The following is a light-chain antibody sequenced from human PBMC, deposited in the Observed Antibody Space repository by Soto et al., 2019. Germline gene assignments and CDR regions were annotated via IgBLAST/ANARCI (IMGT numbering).Light chain of an antibody. CDR1: PGISSY. J-gene: IGKJ1*01. Sequence: IQWTQSPSCLSASVGDRVTITYRASPGISSYLGWYQEKPGKAPHLLIYDASTLHSGVPSRFIVSGSGTAFTLPISSLQPDDFATYYCQQYNSYSFCQLTKVDIK. CDR2: DAS. CDR3: QQYNSYS. V-gene: IGKV1-9*01.